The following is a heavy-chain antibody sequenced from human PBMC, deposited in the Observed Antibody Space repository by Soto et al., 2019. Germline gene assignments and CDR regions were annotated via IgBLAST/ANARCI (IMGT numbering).Heavy chain of an antibody. CDR1: GYTFTSYY. Sequence: ASVKVSCKASGYTFTSYYMHWVRQAPGQGLEWMGIINPSGGSTSYAQKFQGRVTMTRDTSTSTVYMELSSLRSEGTAVYYCARDRRAYCSGGSCYERYWFDPWGQGTLVTV. CDR3: ARDRRAYCSGGSCYERYWFDP. CDR2: INPSGGST. D-gene: IGHD2-15*01. J-gene: IGHJ5*02. V-gene: IGHV1-46*01.